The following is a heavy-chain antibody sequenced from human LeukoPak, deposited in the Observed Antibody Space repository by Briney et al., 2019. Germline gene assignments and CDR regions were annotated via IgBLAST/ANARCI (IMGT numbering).Heavy chain of an antibody. CDR2: IGNGGST. CDR3: ARDVGRTNWFPP. Sequence: PSETLSLTCTVSGVSISSYYWSWIRQPAGQGLEWFGRIGNGGSTNYNPSLERRVTMSLDTSKKQFSLKFTSVTGAETAVYFCARDVGRTNWFPPWGQKTLVTVSS. D-gene: IGHD1-26*01. J-gene: IGHJ5*02. V-gene: IGHV4-4*07. CDR1: GVSISSYY.